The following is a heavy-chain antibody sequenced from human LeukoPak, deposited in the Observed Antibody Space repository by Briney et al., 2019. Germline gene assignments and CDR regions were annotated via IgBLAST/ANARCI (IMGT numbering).Heavy chain of an antibody. D-gene: IGHD3-3*01. CDR1: GYTFTSYG. Sequence: ASVKVSCKASGYTFTSYGISWVRQAPGQGLEWMGWISAYNGNTNYAQKLQGRVTMTTDTSTSTAYMELRSLRSDDTAVYYCARIPSTIFGVVTPNWFDPGAREPWSPSPQ. CDR2: ISAYNGNT. V-gene: IGHV1-18*01. CDR3: ARIPSTIFGVVTPNWFDP. J-gene: IGHJ5*02.